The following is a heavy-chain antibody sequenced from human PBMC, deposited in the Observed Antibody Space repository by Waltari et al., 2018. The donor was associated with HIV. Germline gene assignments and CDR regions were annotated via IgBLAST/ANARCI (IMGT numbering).Heavy chain of an antibody. CDR1: GYTFTSYA. V-gene: IGHV1-3*01. CDR2: INAGNGNT. Sequence: QVQLVQSGAEAKKPGASVKVSCKASGYTFTSYAMHWVRQAPGQRLEWMGWINAGNGNTKYSQKFQGRVTITRDTSASTAYMELSSLRSEDTAVYYCARVHYSDSSGYERKFDCWGQGTLVTVSS. CDR3: ARVHYSDSSGYERKFDC. J-gene: IGHJ4*02. D-gene: IGHD3-22*01.